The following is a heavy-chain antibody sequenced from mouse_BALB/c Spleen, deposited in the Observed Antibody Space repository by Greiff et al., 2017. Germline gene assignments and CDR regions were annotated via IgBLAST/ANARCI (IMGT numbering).Heavy chain of an antibody. CDR3: AREGGSTMITYFDY. CDR2: ISYDGSN. J-gene: IGHJ2*01. D-gene: IGHD2-4*01. Sequence: LVESGPGLVKPSQSLSLTCSVTGYSITSGYYWNWIRQFPGTKLEWMGYISYDGSNNYNPSLKNRISITRDTSKNQFFLKLNSVTTEDTATYYCAREGGSTMITYFDYWGQGTTLTVSS. CDR1: GYSITSGYY. V-gene: IGHV3-6*02.